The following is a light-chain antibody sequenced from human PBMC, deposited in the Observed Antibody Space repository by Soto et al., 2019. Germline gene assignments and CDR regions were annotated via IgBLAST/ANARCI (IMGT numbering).Light chain of an antibody. J-gene: IGKJ1*01. Sequence: IVMTQSPATLSVSPGERATLSGRASQSVSSNLAWYQQKPGQAPRLLIYGASTRATGIPARFSGSGSETEFTLTISSLQSDDFALYYCQQYNNWPPWTFGQWTKVEIK. CDR3: QQYNNWPPWT. CDR1: QSVSSN. V-gene: IGKV3-15*01. CDR2: GAS.